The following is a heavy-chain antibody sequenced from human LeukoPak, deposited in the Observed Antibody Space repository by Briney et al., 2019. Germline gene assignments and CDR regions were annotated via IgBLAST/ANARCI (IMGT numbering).Heavy chain of an antibody. CDR1: GFTVSSTL. CDR2: IYSDGGT. Sequence: GGSLRLSCAASGFTVSSTLMTWVRQAPGEGLECVSVIYSDGGTNYVDSVKGRFTISRDSSRNTLYLQMNSLGVDDTAVYYCATDNWFDPWGQGTLVTVSS. V-gene: IGHV3-53*01. CDR3: ATDNWFDP. J-gene: IGHJ5*02.